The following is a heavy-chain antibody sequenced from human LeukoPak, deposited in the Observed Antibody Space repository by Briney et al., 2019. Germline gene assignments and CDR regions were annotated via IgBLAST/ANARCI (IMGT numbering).Heavy chain of an antibody. J-gene: IGHJ4*02. D-gene: IGHD6-6*01. CDR1: GGSISSSSYY. CDR3: ARQPYSSSSLEIDY. CDR2: IYYSGST. V-gene: IGHV4-39*01. Sequence: PSETLSPTCTVSGGSISSSSYYWGWIRQPPGKGLEWIGSIYYSGSTYYNPSLKSRVTISVDTSKNQFSLKLSSVTAADTAVYYCARQPYSSSSLEIDYWGQGTLVTVSS.